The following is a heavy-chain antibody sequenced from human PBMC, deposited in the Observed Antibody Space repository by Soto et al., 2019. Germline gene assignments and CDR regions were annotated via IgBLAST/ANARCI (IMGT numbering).Heavy chain of an antibody. CDR1: GGTFSSYT. CDR2: IIPILGIA. D-gene: IGHD1-1*01. CDR3: ASELAALNWFDP. Sequence: SVKVSCKASGGTFSSYTISWVRQAPGQGLEWMGRIIPILGIANYAQKFQGRVTITADKSTSTAYMELSSLRDEDTAVYYCASELAALNWFDPWGQGTLVTVSS. V-gene: IGHV1-69*02. J-gene: IGHJ5*02.